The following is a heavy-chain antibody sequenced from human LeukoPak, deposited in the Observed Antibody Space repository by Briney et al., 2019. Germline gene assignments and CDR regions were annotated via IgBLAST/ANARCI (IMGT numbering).Heavy chain of an antibody. CDR1: GGSISSYY. CDR2: IYTSGST. V-gene: IGHV4-4*07. Sequence: SETLSLTCTVSGGSISSYYWSWLRQPARKGLEWIGRIYTSGSTNYNPSLKSRVTISVDTSKKQFSLKLSSVTAADTAVYYCARDTGIAVAGTVDNWGQGTLVTVSS. CDR3: ARDTGIAVAGTVDN. J-gene: IGHJ4*02. D-gene: IGHD6-19*01.